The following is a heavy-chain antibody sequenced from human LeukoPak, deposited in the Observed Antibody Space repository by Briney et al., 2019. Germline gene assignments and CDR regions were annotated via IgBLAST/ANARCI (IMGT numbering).Heavy chain of an antibody. CDR1: GYTLTSYD. J-gene: IGHJ4*02. CDR2: MHPNSGNT. V-gene: IGHV1-8*01. Sequence: GASVKVSCKASGYTLTSYDINWVRQATGQGLEWMGWMHPNSGNTGYAQKFQDRVTMTRNTSISTAYMELSSLRSEDTAVYYCARGMGSGSYSAAYYFDYWGQGTLVTVSS. CDR3: ARGMGSGSYSAAYYFDY. D-gene: IGHD3-22*01.